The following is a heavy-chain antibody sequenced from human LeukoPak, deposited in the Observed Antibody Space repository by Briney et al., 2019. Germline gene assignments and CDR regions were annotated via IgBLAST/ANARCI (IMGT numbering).Heavy chain of an antibody. D-gene: IGHD1-26*01. CDR2: IGTGGDT. CDR1: GFTFSAHA. V-gene: IGHV3-13*01. Sequence: GGSLRLSCAASGFTFSAHAMHWVRQPTGKGLEWVSAIGTGGDTFYPGSVKGRFTISRENVKNSLYLQMNSLRAEDTAVYYCARQMTPHGNFDYWGQGTLVTVSS. J-gene: IGHJ4*02. CDR3: ARQMTPHGNFDY.